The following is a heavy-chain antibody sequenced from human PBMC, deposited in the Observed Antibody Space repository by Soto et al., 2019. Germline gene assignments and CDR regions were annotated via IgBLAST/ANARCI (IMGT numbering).Heavy chain of an antibody. D-gene: IGHD2-2*01. CDR1: LGTFISYA. CDR2: IIPIFGTA. V-gene: IGHV1-69*13. CDR3: ARHVPAAGYYYGMDV. J-gene: IGHJ6*02. Sequence: SVKVSCKASLGTFISYAISWVRQAPGQGLEWMGGIIPIFGTANYAQKFQGRVTITADESTSTAYMELSSLRSEDTAVYYCARHVPAAGYYYGMDVWGQGTTVTVSS.